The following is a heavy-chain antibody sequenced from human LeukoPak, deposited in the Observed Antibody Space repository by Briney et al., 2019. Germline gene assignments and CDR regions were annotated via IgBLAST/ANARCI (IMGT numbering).Heavy chain of an antibody. J-gene: IGHJ4*02. Sequence: SQTLSLTCTVSGGSITSFYWTWVRQPPGEGLEWIGYFHYSGSPNYNPSLKSRVTVSGDTSKNQFSLRLTSVTAADTAFCYCARIVRGVNKYYFDYWGQGTLVTVSS. CDR2: FHYSGSP. D-gene: IGHD3-10*01. CDR1: GGSITSFY. V-gene: IGHV4-59*01. CDR3: ARIVRGVNKYYFDY.